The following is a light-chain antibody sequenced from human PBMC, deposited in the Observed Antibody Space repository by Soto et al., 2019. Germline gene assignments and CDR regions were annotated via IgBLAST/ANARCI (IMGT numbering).Light chain of an antibody. J-gene: IGKJ1*01. V-gene: IGKV1-17*01. Sequence: DIQMTQSPSSLSASVGDRVTITCRASQGIRNDLAWYQQKPGKAPKRLIYAASSLQSGVPLRFSGSGSGTEFTLTITSLQPEDSATYYCLQHNSNSWTFGQGTKVEIK. CDR3: LQHNSNSWT. CDR2: AAS. CDR1: QGIRND.